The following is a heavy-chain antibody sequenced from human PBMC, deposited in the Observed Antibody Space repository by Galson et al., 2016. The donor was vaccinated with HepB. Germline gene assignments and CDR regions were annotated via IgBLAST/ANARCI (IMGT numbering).Heavy chain of an antibody. V-gene: IGHV5-51*01. Sequence: QSGAEVKKPGESLKISCKGSGYSFTNYWIGWVRQRAGEGLEWMGVIYPGDSDTKYSPPFQGQIIISADKSINTTYLQWSSLTTSDTAIYYCARRGHNKGLDFWGPGTPVSVS. J-gene: IGHJ4*02. CDR2: IYPGDSDT. CDR1: GYSFTNYW. D-gene: IGHD5-24*01. CDR3: ARRGHNKGLDF.